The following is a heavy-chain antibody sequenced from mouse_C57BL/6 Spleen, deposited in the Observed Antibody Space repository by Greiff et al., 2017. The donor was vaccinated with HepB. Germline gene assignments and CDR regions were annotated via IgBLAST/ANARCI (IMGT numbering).Heavy chain of an antibody. CDR3: ARHGYYGSSYTWFAY. V-gene: IGHV5-6*01. D-gene: IGHD1-1*01. Sequence: EVHLVESGGDLVKPGGSLKLSCAASGFTFSSYGMSWVRQTPDKRLEWVATISSGGSYTYYPDSVKGRFTISRDNAKNTLYLQMSSLKSEDTAMYYCARHGYYGSSYTWFAYWGQGTLVTVSA. CDR1: GFTFSSYG. CDR2: ISSGGSYT. J-gene: IGHJ3*01.